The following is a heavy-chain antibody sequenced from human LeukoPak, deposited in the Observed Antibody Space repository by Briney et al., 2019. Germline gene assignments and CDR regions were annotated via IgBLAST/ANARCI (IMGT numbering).Heavy chain of an antibody. J-gene: IGHJ4*02. Sequence: GGSLRLSCAAFGFTFSTHSMSWVRQAPGKRLEWVSSISSSSSHIYYADSMKGRFTVSRDNAKNSLFLQMNSLRAEDTAVYYCARDLRTQLDGYSPPYHFDYWGQGALVTVSS. CDR1: GFTFSTHS. D-gene: IGHD5-24*01. CDR3: ARDLRTQLDGYSPPYHFDY. V-gene: IGHV3-21*01. CDR2: ISSSSSHI.